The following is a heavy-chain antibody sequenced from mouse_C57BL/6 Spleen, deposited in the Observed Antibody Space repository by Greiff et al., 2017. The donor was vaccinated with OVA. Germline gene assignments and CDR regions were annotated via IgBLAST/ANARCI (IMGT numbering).Heavy chain of an antibody. CDR3: TKITTAYAMDY. V-gene: IGHV1-15*01. J-gene: IGHJ4*01. D-gene: IGHD1-2*01. CDR2: IDPETGGT. CDR1: GYTFTDYE. Sequence: VQLQQSGAELVRPGASVTLSCKASGYTFTDYEMHRVKQTPVHGLEWIGAIDPETGGTAYNQKFKGKAILTADKSSSTAYMELRSLTSEDSAVYYCTKITTAYAMDYWGQGTSVTVSS.